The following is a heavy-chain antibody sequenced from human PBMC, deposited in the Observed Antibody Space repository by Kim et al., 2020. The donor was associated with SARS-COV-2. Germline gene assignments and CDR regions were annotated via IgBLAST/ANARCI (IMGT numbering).Heavy chain of an antibody. J-gene: IGHJ4*02. CDR3: EASDF. V-gene: IGHV3-23*01. CDR2: SQNGGRE. Sequence: SQNGGREHYEDSVKGRFTISRDNSKNTLFLQLNSLRAEDTAVYFCEASDFWGQGTLVTVSS.